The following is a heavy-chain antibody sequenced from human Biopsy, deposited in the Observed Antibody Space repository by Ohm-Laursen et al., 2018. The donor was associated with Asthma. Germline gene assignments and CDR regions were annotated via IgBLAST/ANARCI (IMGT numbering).Heavy chain of an antibody. CDR3: ARTFHFWSPYHAEHYQL. Sequence: SLRLSCSASGFTFGGYAMSWVRQVPGKGLEWVANIKHDGTEKNHVDSLKVRFTISRDNAKNSLYLQMNSLRAEDTAVYYCARTFHFWSPYHAEHYQLWGQGTLVTVSS. D-gene: IGHD3-3*02. CDR2: IKHDGTEK. V-gene: IGHV3-7*01. CDR1: GFTFGGYA. J-gene: IGHJ1*01.